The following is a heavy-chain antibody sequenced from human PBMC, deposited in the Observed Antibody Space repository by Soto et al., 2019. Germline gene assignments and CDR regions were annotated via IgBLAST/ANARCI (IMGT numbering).Heavy chain of an antibody. CDR1: GGSISNYY. CDR3: ARVRTTSFHYYGLDV. D-gene: IGHD4-4*01. Sequence: QVQLRESGPGLVKPSETLSLTCTVSGGSISNYYWNWIRQPPGKGLEWIGYMYYSGSANYNPSLKSRVTITVDTSKNQFSLKLTSVTAVDTAVYYCARVRTTSFHYYGLDVWGLGTTVTVSS. J-gene: IGHJ6*02. CDR2: MYYSGSA. V-gene: IGHV4-59*01.